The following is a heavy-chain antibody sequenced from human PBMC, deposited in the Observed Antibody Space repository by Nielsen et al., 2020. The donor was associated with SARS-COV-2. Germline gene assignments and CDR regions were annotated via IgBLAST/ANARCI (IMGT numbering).Heavy chain of an antibody. D-gene: IGHD2-8*01. CDR1: GGSISSYS. CDR3: ARVEPEGVYRYYYGMDV. CDR2: IYYSGST. Sequence: SDTLSLTCTVSGGSISSYSWSWIRPPPGKGLEWIGYIYYSGSTNYNPSLNSRVTISVDTSKNQFTLKLSSVPAADTAVYYCARVEPEGVYRYYYGMDVWGQGTTVTVSS. V-gene: IGHV4-59*13. J-gene: IGHJ6*02.